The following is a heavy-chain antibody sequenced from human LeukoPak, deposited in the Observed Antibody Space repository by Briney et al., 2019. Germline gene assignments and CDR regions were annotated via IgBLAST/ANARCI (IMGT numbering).Heavy chain of an antibody. CDR3: ARDLGIVSLDYYYYMDV. CDR1: GFTFSSYW. J-gene: IGHJ6*03. D-gene: IGHD2-15*01. Sequence: GGSLRLSCAASGFTFSSYWMSWVRQAPGEGLEWVANIKQDGSEKYYVDSVKGRFTISRDNAKNSLYLQMNSLRAEDTAVYYCARDLGIVSLDYYYYMDVWGKGTTVTVSS. V-gene: IGHV3-7*01. CDR2: IKQDGSEK.